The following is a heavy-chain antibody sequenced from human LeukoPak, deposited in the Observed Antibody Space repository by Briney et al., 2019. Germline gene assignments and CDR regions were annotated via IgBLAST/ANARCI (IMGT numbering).Heavy chain of an antibody. V-gene: IGHV3-15*01. CDR1: GFTFSNAW. CDR3: TTEGHDLVRYYYMDV. D-gene: IGHD6-6*01. Sequence: GGSLRLSCAASGFTFSNAWMSWVRQAPGKGLEWVGRIKSKTDGGTTDYAAHVKGRFTISRDDSKNTLYLQMNSLKTEDTAVYYCTTEGHDLVRYYYMDVWGRGTTVTVSS. J-gene: IGHJ6*03. CDR2: IKSKTDGGTT.